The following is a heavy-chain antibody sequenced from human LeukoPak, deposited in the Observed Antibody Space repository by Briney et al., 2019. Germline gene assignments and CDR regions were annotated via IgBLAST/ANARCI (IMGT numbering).Heavy chain of an antibody. CDR3: ARSIWFGEFDFDY. CDR1: GGSISSGGYY. CDR2: IYYSGST. Sequence: PSETLSLTCTVSGGSISSGGYYWSWIRQHPGKGLEWIGYIYYSGSTYYNPSLKSRVTISVDTSKNQFSLKLSSVTAADTAVYYCARSIWFGEFDFDYWGQGTLVTVSS. V-gene: IGHV4-31*03. J-gene: IGHJ4*02. D-gene: IGHD3-10*01.